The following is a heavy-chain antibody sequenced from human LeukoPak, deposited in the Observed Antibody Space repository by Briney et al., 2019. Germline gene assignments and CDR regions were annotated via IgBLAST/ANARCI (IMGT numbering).Heavy chain of an antibody. CDR3: ARTKRGYSYGNFDY. Sequence: ASVKVSCKASGYTFTNYGISWVRQAPGQGLEWMGWISAYNGHTNYAQKFQGRVTMTTDTSTSTAYMELRSLRSDDTAVYYCARTKRGYSYGNFDYWGQGTLVTVSS. CDR1: GYTFTNYG. CDR2: ISAYNGHT. J-gene: IGHJ4*02. V-gene: IGHV1-18*01. D-gene: IGHD5-18*01.